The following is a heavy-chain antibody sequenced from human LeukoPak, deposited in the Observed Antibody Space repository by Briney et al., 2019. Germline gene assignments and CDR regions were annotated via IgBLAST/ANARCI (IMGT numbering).Heavy chain of an antibody. D-gene: IGHD3-10*01. CDR2: INAGNGNT. CDR3: ARASYYYGSGSPGGAFDI. V-gene: IGHV1-3*01. CDR1: GYTFTSYA. J-gene: IGHJ3*02. Sequence: GASVKVSCKASGYTFTSYAMHWVRQAPGQRLEWMGWINAGNGNTKYSQKFQGRVTITRDTSASTAYMELSSLRSEDTAVYYCARASYYYGSGSPGGAFDIWGQGTMVTVSS.